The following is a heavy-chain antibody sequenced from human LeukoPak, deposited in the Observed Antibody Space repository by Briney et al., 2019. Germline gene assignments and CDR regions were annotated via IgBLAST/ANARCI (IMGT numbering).Heavy chain of an antibody. Sequence: SETLSLTCTVSGGPIRSGGYYWSWIRQHPGKGLEWIGYIYYSGSTYYNPSLKSRVTISVDTSKNQFSLKLTSVTAADTAVYYCADTLVRGFYFDYWGQGTLVTVSS. J-gene: IGHJ4*02. CDR1: GGPIRSGGYY. D-gene: IGHD3-10*01. CDR3: ADTLVRGFYFDY. CDR2: IYYSGST. V-gene: IGHV4-31*03.